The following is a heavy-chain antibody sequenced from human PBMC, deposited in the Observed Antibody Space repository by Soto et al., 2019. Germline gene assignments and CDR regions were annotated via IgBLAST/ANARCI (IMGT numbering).Heavy chain of an antibody. Sequence: ASVKVSCKASGYTFTSYAMHWVRQAPGQRLEWMGWINAGNGNTKYSQKFQGRVTITRDTSASTAYMELSSLRSEDTAVYYCARDRVAAAGQTDYWGQGTLVTVSS. CDR2: INAGNGNT. D-gene: IGHD6-13*01. CDR1: GYTFTSYA. CDR3: ARDRVAAAGQTDY. J-gene: IGHJ4*02. V-gene: IGHV1-3*01.